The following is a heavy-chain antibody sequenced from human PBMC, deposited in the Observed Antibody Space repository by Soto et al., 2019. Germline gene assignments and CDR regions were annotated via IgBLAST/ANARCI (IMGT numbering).Heavy chain of an antibody. D-gene: IGHD3-10*01. J-gene: IGHJ4*02. CDR3: AKDRELLSL. Sequence: GESLKISCAASGFTFGSYAMSWVRQAPGKGLEWVSAISGSGGSTYYADSVKGRFTISRDNSKNTLYLQMNSLRAEDTAVYYCAKDRELLSLWGQGTLVTVSS. V-gene: IGHV3-23*01. CDR1: GFTFGSYA. CDR2: ISGSGGST.